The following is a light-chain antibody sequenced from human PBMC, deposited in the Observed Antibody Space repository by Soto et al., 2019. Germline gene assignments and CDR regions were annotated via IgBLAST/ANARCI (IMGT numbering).Light chain of an antibody. CDR3: QQYLITPWT. Sequence: EIVLTQSPGTLSLSPWERATLSCRASQSVSSSYLAWYQQKPGQAPRLLIYGASSRATGIPDRFSGSGSGTDFTLTIGRLEPEDFAVYYCQQYLITPWTFGQGTKVDIK. V-gene: IGKV3-20*01. CDR1: QSVSSSY. CDR2: GAS. J-gene: IGKJ1*01.